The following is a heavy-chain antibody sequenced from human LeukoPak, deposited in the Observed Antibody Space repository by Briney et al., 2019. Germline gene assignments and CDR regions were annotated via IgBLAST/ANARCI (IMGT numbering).Heavy chain of an antibody. V-gene: IGHV3-53*01. J-gene: IGHJ4*02. CDR1: GFTVSSNY. CDR2: IYSGGST. Sequence: GGSLRLSCAASGFTVSSNYMSWVRQAPGKGLEWVSVIYSGGSTYYADSVKGRFTISRDNSKNTLYLEMSSLRVEDTAIYYCAKWPEGAMDYFDYWGQGTLVTVSS. CDR3: AKWPEGAMDYFDY. D-gene: IGHD2-8*01.